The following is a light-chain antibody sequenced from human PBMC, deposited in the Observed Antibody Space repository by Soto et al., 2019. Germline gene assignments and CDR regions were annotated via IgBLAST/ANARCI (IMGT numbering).Light chain of an antibody. V-gene: IGKV1-9*01. CDR1: QDIAGY. J-gene: IGKJ5*01. CDR2: AAS. Sequence: DIQVTQSPSSVSASVGDRVTITCRASQDIAGYLAWYQQKPGKAPKLLIYAASNFQSGVPSRFSGSGSGTHFTLTISSLQPEDFATYYCQQLHGYPITFGQGTRLEIK. CDR3: QQLHGYPIT.